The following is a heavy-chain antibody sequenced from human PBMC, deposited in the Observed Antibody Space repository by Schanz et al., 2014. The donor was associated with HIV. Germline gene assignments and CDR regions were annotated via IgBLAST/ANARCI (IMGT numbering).Heavy chain of an antibody. Sequence: VQLVESGGGLVKPGGSLRLSCAASGFTFSTYGMHWVRQAPGKGLEWVAVIWYQGSNKYYADSVKGRFTISRDNSKNTLYLQMNSLRAEDTAVYYCARGSGPYYYYYGMDVWGQGTTVTVSS. D-gene: IGHD3-10*01. V-gene: IGHV3-33*01. CDR2: IWYQGSNK. J-gene: IGHJ6*02. CDR1: GFTFSTYG. CDR3: ARGSGPYYYYYGMDV.